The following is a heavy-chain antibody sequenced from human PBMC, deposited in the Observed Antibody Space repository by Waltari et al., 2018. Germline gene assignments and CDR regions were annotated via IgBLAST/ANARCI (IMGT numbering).Heavy chain of an antibody. J-gene: IGHJ4*02. CDR2: INSDGSST. D-gene: IGHD2-8*01. CDR3: RSDDANGPLDY. Sequence: EVQLVESGGGLVKPGGSLRLSCAASGLTFSNYWMHWIRQTPGKGMELGSKINSDGSSTSYADSVKGRFTVCRDNAKNTLFLQMNSLRAEDTAVYYCRSDDANGPLDYWGQGTLVTVSS. CDR1: GLTFSNYW. V-gene: IGHV3-74*02.